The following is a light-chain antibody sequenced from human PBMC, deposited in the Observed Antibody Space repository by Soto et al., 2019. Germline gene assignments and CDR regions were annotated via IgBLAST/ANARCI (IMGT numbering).Light chain of an antibody. J-gene: IGKJ2*01. CDR3: QQRSNWRT. CDR2: DAS. Sequence: EIVLTQSPATLSLSPGERATLSCRASQSVSSYLAWYQQNPGQAPRLLIYDASNRATGIPARFSGSGSGTDLTLTISSLEPEDFAVYYCQQRSNWRTFGQGTKLEIK. CDR1: QSVSSY. V-gene: IGKV3-11*01.